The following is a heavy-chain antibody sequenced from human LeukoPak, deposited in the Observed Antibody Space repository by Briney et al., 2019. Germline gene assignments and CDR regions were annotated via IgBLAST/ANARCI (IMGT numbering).Heavy chain of an antibody. CDR2: INPNSGGT. CDR1: GYTFTGYY. D-gene: IGHD1-26*01. CDR3: APGSTTGRHAFDI. Sequence: ASVKVSCKASGYTFTGYYMHWVRQAPGQGLEWMGRINPNSGGTNYAQKFQGRVTMTRDTSISTAYMELSRLRSDDTAVYYCAPGSTTGRHAFDIWGQGTMVTVSS. V-gene: IGHV1-2*06. J-gene: IGHJ3*02.